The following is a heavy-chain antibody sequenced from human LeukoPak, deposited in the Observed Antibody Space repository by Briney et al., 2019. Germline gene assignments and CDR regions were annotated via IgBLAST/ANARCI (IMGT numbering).Heavy chain of an antibody. CDR1: GYAFTGYY. CDR3: AREDPFGGYYMDV. J-gene: IGHJ6*03. Sequence: ASVKVSCKASGYAFTGYYMHGVRQAPGQGLEWMGWINPNSGGTNYAQKFQGRVTMTRDTSISTAYMELSRLRSDDTAVYYCAREDPFGGYYMDVWGKGTPVTVSS. V-gene: IGHV1-2*02. D-gene: IGHD2/OR15-2a*01. CDR2: INPNSGGT.